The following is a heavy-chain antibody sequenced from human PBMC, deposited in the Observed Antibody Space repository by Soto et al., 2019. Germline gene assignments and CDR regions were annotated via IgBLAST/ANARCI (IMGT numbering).Heavy chain of an antibody. CDR3: ARAPRITIFGVVISYAMDV. J-gene: IGHJ6*02. CDR1: GFTFSDYY. Sequence: GSLRLSCVASGFTFSDYYMSWIRQAPGKGLEWVSYISSSSSYTNYADSVEGRVTISRDNAKNSLYLQMNSLRAEDTAVYYCARAPRITIFGVVISYAMDVWGQGTTVTVPS. D-gene: IGHD3-3*01. V-gene: IGHV3-11*06. CDR2: ISSSSSYT.